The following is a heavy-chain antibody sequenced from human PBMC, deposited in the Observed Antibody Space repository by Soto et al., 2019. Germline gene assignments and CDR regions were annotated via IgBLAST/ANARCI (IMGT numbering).Heavy chain of an antibody. D-gene: IGHD6-19*01. CDR2: ISGSGGST. Sequence: EVQLLESGGGLVQPGGSLRLSCAASGFTFSSFAMSWVRQTPGKGLEWVSAISGSGGSTYYADSVKGRFTISRDNSKNTLYLQMNSLRAEDTAVYYCAKDPVGWFRQYYFDYWGQGTLVTVSS. J-gene: IGHJ4*02. CDR1: GFTFSSFA. CDR3: AKDPVGWFRQYYFDY. V-gene: IGHV3-23*01.